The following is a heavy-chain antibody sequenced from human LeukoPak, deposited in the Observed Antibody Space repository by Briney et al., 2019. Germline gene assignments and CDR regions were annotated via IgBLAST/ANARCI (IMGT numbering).Heavy chain of an antibody. CDR1: GFTFSPYT. V-gene: IGHV3-48*01. CDR3: ARIEGYRDYA. J-gene: IGHJ5*02. Sequence: GGSLRLSCAGSGFTFSPYTMSLVRQAPGKGLEWVSHITGTSSSTYYADSVRGRFTISRDNAQSSLYLQMNSLRADDTAVYYCARIEGYRDYAWGQGTLVTVSS. CDR2: ITGTSSST. D-gene: IGHD3-16*01.